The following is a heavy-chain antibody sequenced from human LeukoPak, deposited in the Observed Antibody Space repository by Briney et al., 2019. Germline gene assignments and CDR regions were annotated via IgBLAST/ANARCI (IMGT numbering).Heavy chain of an antibody. D-gene: IGHD3-22*01. CDR2: VNPNSGGT. J-gene: IGHJ4*02. CDR1: GYTFTDYY. Sequence: GASMKVSCKASGYTFTDYYMHWVRQAPGQGLEWMGWVNPNSGGTNYAQKFQGRVTMTRDTSISTAYMELSRLTSDDTAVYYCAREDSSSWFDYWGQGTLVTVSS. CDR3: AREDSSSWFDY. V-gene: IGHV1-2*02.